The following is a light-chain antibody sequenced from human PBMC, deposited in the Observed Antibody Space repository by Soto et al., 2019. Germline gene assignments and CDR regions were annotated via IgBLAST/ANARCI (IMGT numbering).Light chain of an antibody. CDR2: GAS. CDR1: QSVSSN. CDR3: HQYDNWRT. Sequence: EIVMTQSPATLSVSPGESATLSCRASQSVSSNLAWYQQKPGQAPRLLIYGASTRATGIPARFSGSGSGTEFTLTISSLQSEDFAVYYCHQYDNWRTFGQGTRVEIK. V-gene: IGKV3-15*01. J-gene: IGKJ1*01.